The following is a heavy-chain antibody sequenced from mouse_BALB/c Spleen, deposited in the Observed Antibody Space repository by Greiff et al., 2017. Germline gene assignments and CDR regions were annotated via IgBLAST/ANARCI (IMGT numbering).Heavy chain of an antibody. J-gene: IGHJ1*01. CDR2: IYPGSGNT. V-gene: IGHV1-63*01. D-gene: IGHD1-1*01. Sequence: VKLMESGAELVRPGTSVKISCKASGYAFTNYWLCWVKQRPGHGLEWIGDIYPGSGNTYYNEKFKGKATLTADKSSSTAYMQLSSLTSEDSAVYFCARLYGSSYWYFDVWGAGTTVTVSS. CDR1: GYAFTNYW. CDR3: ARLYGSSYWYFDV.